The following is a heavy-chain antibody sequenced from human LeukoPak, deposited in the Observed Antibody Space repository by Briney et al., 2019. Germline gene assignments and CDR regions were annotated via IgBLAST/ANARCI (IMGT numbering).Heavy chain of an antibody. CDR1: GFTFSSYG. CDR3: ARGPWRGPSLSIAAAGIDY. V-gene: IGHV3-30*03. D-gene: IGHD6-13*01. J-gene: IGHJ4*02. CDR2: ISYDGSNK. Sequence: PGGSLRLSCAASGFTFSSYGMHWVRQAPGKGLEWVAVISYDGSNKYYADSVKGRFTISRDNAKNSLYLQMNSLRAEDTAVYYCARGPWRGPSLSIAAAGIDYWGQGTLVTVSS.